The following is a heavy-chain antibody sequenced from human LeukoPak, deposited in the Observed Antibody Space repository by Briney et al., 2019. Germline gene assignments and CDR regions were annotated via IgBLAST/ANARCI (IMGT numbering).Heavy chain of an antibody. V-gene: IGHV3-23*01. CDR3: ASVTMVRGVIIEDY. CDR2: ISGSGGST. D-gene: IGHD3-10*01. CDR1: GFTFSSYA. J-gene: IGHJ4*02. Sequence: LAGGSLRLSCAASGFTFSSYAMSWVRQAPGKGLEWVSAISGSGGSTYYADSVKGRFTISRDNAKNSLYLQMNSLRAEDTAVYYCASVTMVRGVIIEDYWGQGTLVTVSS.